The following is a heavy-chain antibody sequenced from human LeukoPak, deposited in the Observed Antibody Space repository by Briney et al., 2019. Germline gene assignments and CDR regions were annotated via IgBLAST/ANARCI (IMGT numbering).Heavy chain of an antibody. D-gene: IGHD1-1*01. CDR3: ARDRGTWSDDGFDY. CDR1: GGSLSSSSYY. CDR2: IYISGST. V-gene: IGHV4-61*02. Sequence: SETLSLTCTVSGGSLSSSSYYWSWIRQPAGKGLEWIGRIYISGSTNYNPSLKSRVTMSVDTSKNQFSLKLSSVTAADTAVYYCARDRGTWSDDGFDYWGQGTLVTVSS. J-gene: IGHJ4*02.